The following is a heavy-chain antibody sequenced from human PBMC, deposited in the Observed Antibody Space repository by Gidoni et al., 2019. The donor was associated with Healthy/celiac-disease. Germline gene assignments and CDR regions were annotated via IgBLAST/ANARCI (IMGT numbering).Heavy chain of an antibody. V-gene: IGHV3-9*01. Sequence: EVQLVESGGGLVPPGRSLRLSCAASGFTLYDSAMHWVRQVPGKGLEWVSGFRWNSGSIGYADSVKGRFTISRYNAKNSLYLQMNSLRAEDTALYYCAKDPEEVVANSWGYLDLWGRGTLVTVSS. CDR2: FRWNSGSI. D-gene: IGHD2-15*01. CDR3: AKDPEEVVANSWGYLDL. CDR1: GFTLYDSA. J-gene: IGHJ2*01.